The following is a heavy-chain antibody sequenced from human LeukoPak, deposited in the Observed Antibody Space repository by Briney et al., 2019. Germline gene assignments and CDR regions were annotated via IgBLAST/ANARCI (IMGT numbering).Heavy chain of an antibody. J-gene: IGHJ4*02. CDR1: GYTFTSYG. V-gene: IGHV1-18*01. D-gene: IGHD3-3*01. CDR3: ARAIWSGYYSYYFDY. CDR2: ISAYNGNT. Sequence: ASVKVSCKASGYTFTSYGISWARQAPGQGLEWMGWISAYNGNTNYAQKLQGRVTMTTDTSTSTAYMELRSLRSDDTAVYYCARAIWSGYYSYYFDYWGQGTLVTVSS.